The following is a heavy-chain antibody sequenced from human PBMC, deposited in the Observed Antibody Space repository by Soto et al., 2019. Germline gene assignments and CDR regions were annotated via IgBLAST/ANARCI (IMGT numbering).Heavy chain of an antibody. D-gene: IGHD6-19*01. CDR2: TYYRSKWYN. Sequence: PSQTLSLTCAISGDSVSSNNAAWIWIRQSPSRGLEWLGRTYYRSKWYNDYAVSVKSLITINPDTAKNQSSLQVNSVTPEDTAVYYCARVRYSSGGYYYYGMDVWGQGTAVTVSS. V-gene: IGHV6-1*01. J-gene: IGHJ6*02. CDR1: GDSVSSNNAA. CDR3: ARVRYSSGGYYYYGMDV.